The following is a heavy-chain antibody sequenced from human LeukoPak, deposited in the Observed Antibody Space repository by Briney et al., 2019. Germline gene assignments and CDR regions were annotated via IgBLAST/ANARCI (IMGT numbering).Heavy chain of an antibody. CDR3: ARDRRDLYYYYGMDV. V-gene: IGHV3-30*03. J-gene: IGHJ6*02. CDR1: GFSFSRCG. D-gene: IGHD2-21*01. CDR2: ISYDGSDK. Sequence: GGSLRLSCAASGFSFSRCGIHWVRQAPGKGLEWVAAISYDGSDKYYAESGKGRFTISRDNAKNSLYLQMNSLRAEDTAVYYCARDRRDLYYYYGMDVWGQGTTVTVSS.